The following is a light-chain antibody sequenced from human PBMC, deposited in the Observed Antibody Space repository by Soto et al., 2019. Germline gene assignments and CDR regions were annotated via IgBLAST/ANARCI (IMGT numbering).Light chain of an antibody. CDR2: DAS. CDR1: QSVSSY. J-gene: IGKJ5*01. Sequence: EIVLTQSPATLSLSPGERATLSCRASQSVSSYLAWYQQKPGQAPRLLIYDASNRATGIPARFSGSGSGTDFTLTISSLEPEDFAVYYCQQRSKWPPITLGQGTLLEIK. CDR3: QQRSKWPPIT. V-gene: IGKV3-11*01.